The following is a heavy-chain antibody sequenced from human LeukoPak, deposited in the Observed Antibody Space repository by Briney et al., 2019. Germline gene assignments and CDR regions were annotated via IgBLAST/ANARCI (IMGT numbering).Heavy chain of an antibody. Sequence: GASVKVSCKASGYTFTSYGIIWVRQAPGQGLEWMGWISAYNGNTNYAQKLQGRVTMTTDTSTSTAYMELRSLRSDDTAVYYCARESVIVVVPAAIDRWYYYGMDVWGQGTTVTVSS. J-gene: IGHJ6*02. V-gene: IGHV1-18*01. CDR3: ARESVIVVVPAAIDRWYYYGMDV. CDR1: GYTFTSYG. CDR2: ISAYNGNT. D-gene: IGHD2-2*02.